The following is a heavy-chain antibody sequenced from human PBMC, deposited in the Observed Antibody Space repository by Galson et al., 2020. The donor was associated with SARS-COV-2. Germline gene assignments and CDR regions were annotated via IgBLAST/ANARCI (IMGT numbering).Heavy chain of an antibody. CDR2: ISSSSSYT. V-gene: IGHV3-11*06. CDR3: ARDSKEYSGYNEATYYYYGMDV. J-gene: IGHJ6*02. D-gene: IGHD5-12*01. CDR1: GFTFSDYY. Sequence: TRGSLRLSCTASGFTFSDYYMSWIRQAPGKGLEWVSYISSSSSYTNYADSVKGRFTISRDNAKNSLYLQMNSLRAEDTAVYYCARDSKEYSGYNEATYYYYGMDVWCQGTTVTVSS.